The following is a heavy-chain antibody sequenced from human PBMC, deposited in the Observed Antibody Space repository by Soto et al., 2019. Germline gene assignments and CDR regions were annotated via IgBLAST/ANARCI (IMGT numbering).Heavy chain of an antibody. CDR1: GGSISSGGYS. CDR3: ARALAENWFDP. CDR2: IYHSGRT. V-gene: IGHV4-30-2*01. Sequence: QLQLQESGSGLVKPSQTLSLTCAVSGGSISSGGYSWSWIRQPPGKGLEWIGYIYHSGRTYYNPSLQSRVTISVDRSKNQFSLKLSSVTAADTAVYYCARALAENWFDPWGQGSLLTFSS. J-gene: IGHJ5*02.